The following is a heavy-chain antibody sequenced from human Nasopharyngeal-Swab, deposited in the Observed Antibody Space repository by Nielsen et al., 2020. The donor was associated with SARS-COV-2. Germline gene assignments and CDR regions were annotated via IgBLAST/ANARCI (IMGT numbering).Heavy chain of an antibody. V-gene: IGHV1-8*01. D-gene: IGHD5-12*01. Sequence: ASVKVSCKASGYTFTIYDINWVRQATGQGLEWMGWMNPNSGNTGYAQKFQGRVTMTRNTSISTAYMELSSLRSEDTAVYYCARGFIVATIFHYYYYMDVWGKGTTVTVS. J-gene: IGHJ6*03. CDR2: MNPNSGNT. CDR3: ARGFIVATIFHYYYYMDV. CDR1: GYTFTIYD.